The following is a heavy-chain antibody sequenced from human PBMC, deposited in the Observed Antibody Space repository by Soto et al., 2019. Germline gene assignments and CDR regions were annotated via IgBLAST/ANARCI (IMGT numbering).Heavy chain of an antibody. CDR1: GGTFSSYA. D-gene: IGHD5-18*01. CDR2: IIPIFGTA. CDR3: ARGTLDTAMVMPHYGMDV. Sequence: SVKVSCKASGGTFSSYAISWVRQAPGQGLEWMGGIIPIFGTANYAQKFQGRVTITADESTSTAYMELSSLRSEDTAVYYCARGTLDTAMVMPHYGMDVWGQGTTVTVS. J-gene: IGHJ6*02. V-gene: IGHV1-69*13.